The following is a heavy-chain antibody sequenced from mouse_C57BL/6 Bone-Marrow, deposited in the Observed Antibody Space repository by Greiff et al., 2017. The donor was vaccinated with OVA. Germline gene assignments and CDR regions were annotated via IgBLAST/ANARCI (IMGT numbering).Heavy chain of an antibody. CDR3: ANIYYDSLFAY. CDR2: ISSGSSTI. J-gene: IGHJ3*01. D-gene: IGHD2-4*01. CDR1: GFTFSDYG. V-gene: IGHV5-17*01. Sequence: EVQLVESGGGLVKPGGSLKLSCAASGFTFSDYGMHWVRQAPEKGLEWVAYISSGSSTIYYADTVKGRFTISRDNAKNTLFLQMTSLRSEDTAMYYCANIYYDSLFAYWGQGTLVTVSA.